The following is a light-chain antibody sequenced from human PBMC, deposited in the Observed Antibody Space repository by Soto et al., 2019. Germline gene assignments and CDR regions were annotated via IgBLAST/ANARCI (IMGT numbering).Light chain of an antibody. CDR2: AAW. CDR3: QQGNSFPWT. J-gene: IGKJ1*01. Sequence: DIQMTQSPSSVSASVGDRVTITCRASQGVNTWLAWYQQKPGKASNLLIYAAWTLQSGVPSRFSGSGSGTDFTLTISSLQPEDFEVYYCQQGNSFPWTFGQGTKVEIK. V-gene: IGKV1-12*02. CDR1: QGVNTW.